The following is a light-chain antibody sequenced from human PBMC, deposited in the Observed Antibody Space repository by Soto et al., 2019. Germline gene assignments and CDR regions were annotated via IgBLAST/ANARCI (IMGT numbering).Light chain of an antibody. CDR3: AAWDDSLNGVV. CDR1: SSNIGSNT. CDR2: PNN. J-gene: IGLJ2*01. Sequence: QPVLTQPPSASGTPGQRVTISCSGSSSNIGSNTVNWYQLLPGTAPKLLIYPNNDRPSGVPDRFSGSKSGTSASLAISGLQSEDEADYYCAAWDDSLNGVVFGGGTKLTVL. V-gene: IGLV1-44*01.